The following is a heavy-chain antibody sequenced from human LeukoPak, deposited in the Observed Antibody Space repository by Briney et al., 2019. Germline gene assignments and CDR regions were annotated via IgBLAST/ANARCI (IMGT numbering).Heavy chain of an antibody. CDR1: GFTFSSYA. Sequence: QSGGSLRLSCAASGFTFSSYAMSWVRQAPGKGLEWVSAISGSGGSTYYADSVKGRFTISRDNSKNTVYLQMNSLRVEDTAIYYCARGQEFDDGVFDSWGQGTVATVSS. V-gene: IGHV3-23*01. J-gene: IGHJ4*02. CDR3: ARGQEFDDGVFDS. D-gene: IGHD1-1*01. CDR2: ISGSGGST.